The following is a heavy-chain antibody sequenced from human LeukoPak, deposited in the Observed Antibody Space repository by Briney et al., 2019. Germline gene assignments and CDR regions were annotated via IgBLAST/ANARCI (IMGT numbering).Heavy chain of an antibody. D-gene: IGHD1-26*01. CDR1: GYTFTSYG. Sequence: ASVKVSCKASGYTFTSYGISWVRQAPGQGLEWMGWMNPNSGNTGYAQKFQGRVTMTRYTSISTAYMELSSLRSEDTAVYYCARPGSYGFDYWGQGTLVTVSS. J-gene: IGHJ4*02. CDR2: MNPNSGNT. CDR3: ARPGSYGFDY. V-gene: IGHV1-8*02.